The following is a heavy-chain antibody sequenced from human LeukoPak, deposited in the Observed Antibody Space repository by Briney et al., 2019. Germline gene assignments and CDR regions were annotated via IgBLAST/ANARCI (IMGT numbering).Heavy chain of an antibody. V-gene: IGHV3-33*01. CDR1: GFTFSSYG. CDR2: IGYDGTNE. CDR3: ARDGNFYFDL. D-gene: IGHD1-7*01. Sequence: GGSLRLSCAASGFTFSSYGMHWVRQAPGKGLEWVALIGYDGTNEYYADSVKGRFTISRDNAKNSLYLQMNSLRAEDTAVYYCARDGNFYFDLWGRGTLVTVSS. J-gene: IGHJ2*01.